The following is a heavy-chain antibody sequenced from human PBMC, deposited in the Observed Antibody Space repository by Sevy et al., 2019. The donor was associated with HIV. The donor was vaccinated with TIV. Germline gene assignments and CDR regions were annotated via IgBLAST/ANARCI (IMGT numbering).Heavy chain of an antibody. V-gene: IGHV3-9*01. CDR1: GFTFDDYA. J-gene: IGHJ3*02. CDR2: ISWNSGSI. Sequence: GGSLRLSCAASGFTFDDYAMHWVRQAPGKGLEWVSGISWNSGSIGYADSVKGRFTISRDNAKNSLYLQMNSLRAEDTALYYCAKDRPEQWLDGRSGPGAFDIWGQGTMVTVSS. D-gene: IGHD6-19*01. CDR3: AKDRPEQWLDGRSGPGAFDI.